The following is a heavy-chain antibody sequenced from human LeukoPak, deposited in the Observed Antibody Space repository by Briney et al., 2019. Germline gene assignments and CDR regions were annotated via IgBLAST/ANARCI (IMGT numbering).Heavy chain of an antibody. D-gene: IGHD4-11*01. J-gene: IGHJ5*02. CDR2: IYDSRST. CDR3: ARGVVTTRGRFDP. Sequence: SETLSLTCAVSGYTISSGYYWGWIRHPPGEGLEWIGSIYDSRSTYYNPSLKSRVAISVDTSKNQFSLKLSSVTAAATHVYYCARGVVTTRGRFDPSGHGTPVTVSP. CDR1: GYTISSGYY. V-gene: IGHV4-38-2*01.